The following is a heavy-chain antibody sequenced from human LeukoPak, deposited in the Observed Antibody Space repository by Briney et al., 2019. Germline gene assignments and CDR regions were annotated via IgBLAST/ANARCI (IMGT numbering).Heavy chain of an antibody. Sequence: RESLRLSCAASGFTFSTYWMQWVRPAPGKGLVWVSCISSDGSSTNYADSVKGRFTISRDNAKNTLYLQMNSLRAEDTAVYYCARDGGYGVDYWGQGTLVTDSS. V-gene: IGHV3-74*01. J-gene: IGHJ4*02. D-gene: IGHD5/OR15-5a*01. CDR2: ISSDGSST. CDR1: GFTFSTYW. CDR3: ARDGGYGVDY.